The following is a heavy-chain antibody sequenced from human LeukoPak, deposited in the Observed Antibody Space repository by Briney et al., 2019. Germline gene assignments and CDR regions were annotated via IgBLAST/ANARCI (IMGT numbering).Heavy chain of an antibody. D-gene: IGHD3-10*01. CDR1: GYSFSSYW. CDR3: ARHTISDY. J-gene: IGHJ4*02. V-gene: IGHV5-10-1*01. Sequence: GESLKISCKGSGYSFSSYWINWVRQMPGKGLEWMGRIDPSDSYTNYNPSFQGHVTISADKSISTAYLQRSSLMASDTAMYYCARHTISDYWGQGTQVTVSS. CDR2: IDPSDSYT.